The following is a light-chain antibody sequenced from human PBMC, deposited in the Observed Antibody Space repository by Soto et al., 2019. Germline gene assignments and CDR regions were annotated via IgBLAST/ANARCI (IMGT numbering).Light chain of an antibody. CDR1: QGIRND. J-gene: IGKJ1*01. CDR3: LQHNSYPRT. CDR2: AAS. V-gene: IGKV1-17*01. Sequence: DIQMTQSPSSLSASVGDRVTITCRASQGIRNDFGWYKHKPGKAPKRLIYAASSLQSGVPSRFSGSGPGTEFTLTISSLQPEDFATYYCLQHNSYPRTFGQGTKVDIK.